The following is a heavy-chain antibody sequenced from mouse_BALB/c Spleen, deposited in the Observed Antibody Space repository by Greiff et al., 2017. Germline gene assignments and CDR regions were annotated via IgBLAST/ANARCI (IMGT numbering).Heavy chain of an antibody. CDR1: GYSITSDYA. V-gene: IGHV3-2*02. CDR3: ARCDGSHYYAMDY. Sequence: EVQLQESGPGLVKPSQSLSLTCTVTGYSITSDYAWNWIRQFPGNKLEWMGYISYSGSTSYNPSLKSRISITRDTSKNQFFLQLNSVTTEDTATYYCARCDGSHYYAMDYWGQGTSVTVSS. CDR2: ISYSGST. J-gene: IGHJ4*01. D-gene: IGHD2-3*01.